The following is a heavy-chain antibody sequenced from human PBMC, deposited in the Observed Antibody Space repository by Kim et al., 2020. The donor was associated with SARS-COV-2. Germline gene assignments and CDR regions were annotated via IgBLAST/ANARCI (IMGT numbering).Heavy chain of an antibody. CDR1: GFTFSSYD. Sequence: GGSLRLSCAASGFTFSSYDMHWVRQATGKGLEWVSAIGTAGDTYYPGSVKGRFTISRENAKNSLYLQMNSLRAGDTAVYYCARVERFGYGMDVWGQGTTVTVSS. CDR3: ARVERFGYGMDV. V-gene: IGHV3-13*01. D-gene: IGHD3-16*01. J-gene: IGHJ6*02. CDR2: IGTAGDT.